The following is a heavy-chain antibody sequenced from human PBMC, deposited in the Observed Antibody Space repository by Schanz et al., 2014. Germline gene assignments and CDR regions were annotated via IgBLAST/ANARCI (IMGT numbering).Heavy chain of an antibody. CDR2: INPIDGST. CDR1: GFTLTSHF. CDR3: ARGSCTASGCYDAFDL. D-gene: IGHD2-2*01. J-gene: IGHJ3*01. Sequence: QLVQSGAEVKKPGASVKVSCKASGFTLTSHFMHWLRQAPGQGLEWMGLINPIDGSTTYVWGFLGRLTMTRDTSTTTVYMDLSPLRSEDTAVYYCARGSCTASGCYDAFDLWGQGTLVTVSS. V-gene: IGHV1-46*01.